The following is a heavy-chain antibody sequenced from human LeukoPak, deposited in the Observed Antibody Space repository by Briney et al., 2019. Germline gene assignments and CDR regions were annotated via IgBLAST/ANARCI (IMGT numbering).Heavy chain of an antibody. D-gene: IGHD3-22*01. CDR3: ARGRRIVVVITTNNWFDP. V-gene: IGHV4-59*12. J-gene: IGHJ5*02. Sequence: PSETLSLTCTVSGGSISSYYWGWIRQPPGKGLEWIGYIYYSGSTNYNPSLKSRVTISVDTSKNQFSLKLSSVTAADTAVYYCARGRRIVVVITTNNWFDPWGQGTLVTVSS. CDR2: IYYSGST. CDR1: GGSISSYY.